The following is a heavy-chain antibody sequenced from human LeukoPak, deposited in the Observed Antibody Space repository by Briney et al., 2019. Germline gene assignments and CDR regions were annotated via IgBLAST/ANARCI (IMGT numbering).Heavy chain of an antibody. CDR3: ASIPAAKVDYYYMDV. CDR2: IYYSGST. D-gene: IGHD2-2*01. CDR1: GGSISSSSYY. V-gene: IGHV4-39*01. Sequence: PSETLSLTCTVSGGSISSSSYYWGWIRQPPGKGLEWIGSIYYSGSTYYNPSLKSRVTISVDTSENQFSLKLSSVTAADTAVYYCASIPAAKVDYYYMDVWGKGTTVTISS. J-gene: IGHJ6*03.